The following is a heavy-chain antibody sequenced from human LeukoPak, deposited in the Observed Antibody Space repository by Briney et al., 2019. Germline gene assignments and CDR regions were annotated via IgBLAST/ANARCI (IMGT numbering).Heavy chain of an antibody. CDR2: MNPKSGYT. Sequence: ASVKLSCTASGYTFTNYDINWVRQAIGQGLEWMGWMNPKSGYTGYAQKFQGRVTMTRDTSISTAYMELGSLRCEDTAVYYCARVTGSIDYWGQGTLVTVSS. CDR3: ARVTGSIDY. D-gene: IGHD1-26*01. J-gene: IGHJ4*02. CDR1: GYTFTNYD. V-gene: IGHV1-8*01.